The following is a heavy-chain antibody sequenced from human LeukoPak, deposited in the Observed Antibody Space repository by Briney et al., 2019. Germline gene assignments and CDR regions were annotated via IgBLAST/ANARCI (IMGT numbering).Heavy chain of an antibody. V-gene: IGHV4-39*07. D-gene: IGHD5-18*01. J-gene: IGHJ4*02. CDR3: ARDRSSYGVKGFDY. Sequence: SEPLSLTCTVSGGSISSSSYYWGWIRQPPGKGLEWIGSIYYSGSTYYNPSLKSRVTISVDTSKNQFSMKLSSVAAADTAVYYCARDRSSYGVKGFDYWGQGTLVTVSS. CDR1: GGSISSSSYY. CDR2: IYYSGST.